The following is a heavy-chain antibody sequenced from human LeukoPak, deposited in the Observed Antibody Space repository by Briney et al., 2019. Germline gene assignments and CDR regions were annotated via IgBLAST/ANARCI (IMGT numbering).Heavy chain of an antibody. CDR3: ARVPECSGGSCYSTSPYYYYGMDV. V-gene: IGHV4-30-4*01. CDR1: GGSISSGDYS. J-gene: IGHJ6*02. D-gene: IGHD2-15*01. Sequence: SETLSLTCTVSGGSISSGDYSWSWIRQPPGKGLEWIGYIYYSGSTYYNPSLKSRVTISVDTSKNQFSLKLSSVTAADTAVYYCARVPECSGGSCYSTSPYYYYGMDVWGQGTTVTVSS. CDR2: IYYSGST.